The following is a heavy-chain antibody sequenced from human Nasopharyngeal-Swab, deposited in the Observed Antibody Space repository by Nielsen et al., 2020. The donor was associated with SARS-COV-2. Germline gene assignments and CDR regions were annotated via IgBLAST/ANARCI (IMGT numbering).Heavy chain of an antibody. V-gene: IGHV4-59*01. CDR3: ARDTGCGGDCPKEVNSYGMDV. CDR2: IYYSGST. D-gene: IGHD2-21*01. J-gene: IGHJ6*02. Sequence: WIRQPPGKGLEWIGYIYYSGSTNYNPSLKSRVTIPVDTSKNQFSLKLSSVTAVDTAVYYCARDTGCGGDCPKEVNSYGMDVWGQGTTVTVSS.